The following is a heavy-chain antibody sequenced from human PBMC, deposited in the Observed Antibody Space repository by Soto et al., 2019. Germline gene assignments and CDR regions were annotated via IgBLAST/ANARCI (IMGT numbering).Heavy chain of an antibody. J-gene: IGHJ3*02. V-gene: IGHV3-21*01. CDR2: ISSSSSYI. D-gene: IGHD2-15*01. Sequence: PGGSLRLCCAASGFTFSNYAMSWVRQAPGKGLEWVSSISSSSSYIYYADSVKGRFTISRDNAKNSLYLHMNSLRDEDTAVYFCARELVLGLKSAFDMWGQGTLVTVS. CDR3: ARELVLGLKSAFDM. CDR1: GFTFSNYA.